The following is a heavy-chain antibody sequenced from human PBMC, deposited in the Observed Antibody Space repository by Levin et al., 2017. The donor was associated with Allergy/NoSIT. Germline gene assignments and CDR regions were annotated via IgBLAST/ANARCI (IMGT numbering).Heavy chain of an antibody. Sequence: ESLKISCTVSGGSISSYYWSWIRQPPGKGLEWIGYIYYSGSTNYNPSLKSRVTISVDTSKNQFSLKLSSVTAADTAVYYCARLLVTATDDAFDIWGQGTMVTVSS. V-gene: IGHV4-59*01. CDR1: GGSISSYY. CDR3: ARLLVTATDDAFDI. CDR2: IYYSGST. D-gene: IGHD2-21*02. J-gene: IGHJ3*02.